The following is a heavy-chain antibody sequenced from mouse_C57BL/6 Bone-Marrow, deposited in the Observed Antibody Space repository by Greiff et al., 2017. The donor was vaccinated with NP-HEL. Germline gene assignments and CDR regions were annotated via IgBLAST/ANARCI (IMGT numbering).Heavy chain of an antibody. Sequence: EVKLVESGGGLVQPGGSMKLSCVASGFTFSNYWMNWVRQSPEKGLEWVAQIRLKSDNYATHYAESVKGRFTISRDDSKSSVYLQMNNLRAEDTGIYYCTGPGYPFAYWGQGTLVTVSA. CDR2: IRLKSDNYAT. CDR1: GFTFSNYW. CDR3: TGPGYPFAY. J-gene: IGHJ3*01. D-gene: IGHD3-1*01. V-gene: IGHV6-3*01.